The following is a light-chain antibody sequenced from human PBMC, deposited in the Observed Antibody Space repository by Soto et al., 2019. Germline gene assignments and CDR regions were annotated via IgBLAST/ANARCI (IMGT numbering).Light chain of an antibody. CDR2: DTS. J-gene: IGKJ4*01. CDR1: QSVGRRY. CDR3: QYQGT. Sequence: IVLTQSPGTLSLSPGERATLSCRASQSVGRRYLAWYQQKPGQPPRLLIYDTSERASDIPDTFSGSGSGTDFTLTISRLVPEDFAVYYCQYQGTFGGGTKVEIK. V-gene: IGKV3-20*01.